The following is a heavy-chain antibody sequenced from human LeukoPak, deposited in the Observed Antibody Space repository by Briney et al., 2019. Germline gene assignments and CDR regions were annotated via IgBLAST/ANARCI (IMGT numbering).Heavy chain of an antibody. J-gene: IGHJ4*02. V-gene: IGHV1-18*01. D-gene: IGHD6-19*01. CDR3: ARGSRIAVAVTRFDY. CDR1: GYTFTSYG. CDR2: ISAYNGNT. Sequence: ASVKVSCKASGYTFTSYGISWVRQAPGQGLEWMGWISAYNGNTNYAQKLQGSVTMTTDTSTSTAYMELRSLRSDDTAVYYCARGSRIAVAVTRFDYWGQGTLVTVSS.